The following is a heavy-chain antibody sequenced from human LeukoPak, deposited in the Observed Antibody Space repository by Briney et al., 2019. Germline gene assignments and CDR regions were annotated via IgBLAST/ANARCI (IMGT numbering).Heavy chain of an antibody. D-gene: IGHD2-2*02. V-gene: IGHV3-33*01. CDR3: ARVHSIVVVPAAIRAQAFDI. Sequence: GGSLRLSCAASGFTFSSYGMHWVRQAPGKGLEWVAVIWYDGSNKYYADSVKGRFTISRDNSKNTLYLQMNSLRAEDTAVYYCARVHSIVVVPAAIRAQAFDIWGQGTMVTVSS. J-gene: IGHJ3*02. CDR1: GFTFSSYG. CDR2: IWYDGSNK.